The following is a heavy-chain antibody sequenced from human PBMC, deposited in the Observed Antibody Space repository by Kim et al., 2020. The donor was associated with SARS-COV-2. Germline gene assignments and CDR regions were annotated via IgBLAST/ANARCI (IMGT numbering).Heavy chain of an antibody. Sequence: GGSLRLSCAASGFTFSSYAMSWVRQAPGKGLEWVSVISGSGGSTYYADSVKGRLTTFRDNAKNTLYPQMHSLRAEDAAVYYCAKPKGLLSPSGLRAWGQGTLVTVSS. CDR3: AKPKGLLSPSGLRA. CDR1: GFTFSSYA. CDR2: ISGSGGST. V-gene: IGHV3-23*01. D-gene: IGHD3-10*01. J-gene: IGHJ1*01.